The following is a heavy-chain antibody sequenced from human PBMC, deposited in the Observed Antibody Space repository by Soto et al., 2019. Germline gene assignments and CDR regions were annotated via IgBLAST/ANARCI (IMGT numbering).Heavy chain of an antibody. CDR1: GFTFSNAW. CDR3: AAMKTY. V-gene: IGHV3-15*07. J-gene: IGHJ4*02. D-gene: IGHD3-16*01. Sequence: PGGSLRLSCAASGFTFSNAWMNWVRQTPGKGLEWVGRIKSKTDGGTTDYDAPVKGRFTMSRDDSKSTLFLQMNSLKTEDTGVYYCAAMKTYWGQGTPVTVSS. CDR2: IKSKTDGGTT.